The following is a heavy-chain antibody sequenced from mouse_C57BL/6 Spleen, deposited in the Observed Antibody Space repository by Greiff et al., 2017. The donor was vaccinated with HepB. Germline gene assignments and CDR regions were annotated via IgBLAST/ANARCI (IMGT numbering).Heavy chain of an antibody. Sequence: EVKLQQSGPELVKPGASVKIPCKASGYTFTDYNMDWVKQSHGKSLEWIGDINPNNGGTIYNQKFKGKATLTVDKSSSTAYMELRSLTSEDTAVYYCAREAYYGSSRAWFAYWGQGTLVTVSA. CDR3: AREAYYGSSRAWFAY. CDR1: GYTFTDYN. D-gene: IGHD1-1*01. J-gene: IGHJ3*01. V-gene: IGHV1-18*01. CDR2: INPNNGGT.